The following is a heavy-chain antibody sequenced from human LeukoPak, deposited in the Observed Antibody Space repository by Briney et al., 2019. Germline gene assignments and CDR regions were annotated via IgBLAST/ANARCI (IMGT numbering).Heavy chain of an antibody. CDR2: MNPNSGNT. J-gene: IGHJ3*02. Sequence: ASVKVSCKSSGYTFTTYDINWVRQATGQGLEWMGWMNPNSGNTGYAQKFQGRVTMTRNTSISTAYMELSSLRSEDTAVYYCARGSRHGSGSYSAFDIWGQGTMVTVSS. D-gene: IGHD3-10*01. CDR1: GYTFTTYD. V-gene: IGHV1-8*01. CDR3: ARGSRHGSGSYSAFDI.